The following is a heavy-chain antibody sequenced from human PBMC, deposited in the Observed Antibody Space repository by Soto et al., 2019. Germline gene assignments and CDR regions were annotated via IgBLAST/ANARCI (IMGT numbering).Heavy chain of an antibody. CDR3: ARDKITGLFDY. D-gene: IGHD2-8*02. CDR1: GGSFSGYY. CDR2: INHSGST. V-gene: IGHV4-34*01. Sequence: QVQLQQWGAGLLKPSETLSLTYAVDGGSFSGYYWTWIRQPPGTGLEWIGEINHSGSTNYNPSLKSRVTISVDTSKNQFSLKLTSVTAADTAVYYCARDKITGLFDYWGQGTLVTVSS. J-gene: IGHJ4*02.